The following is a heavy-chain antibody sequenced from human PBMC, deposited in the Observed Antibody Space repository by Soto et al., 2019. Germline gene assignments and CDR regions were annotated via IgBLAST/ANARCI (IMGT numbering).Heavy chain of an antibody. J-gene: IGHJ4*02. D-gene: IGHD2-2*02. Sequence: EVHLVESGGGLLQPGGSLRLSCAASGFTFSHYWMHWVRQAPGKGLVWVSRINSDGSSTIYADSVKGRFTISRDTGKNPLDLQMNSLGVEDAAVYYCVCPYPLGYWGQGTLVTVSS. CDR3: VCPYPLGY. CDR2: INSDGSST. CDR1: GFTFSHYW. V-gene: IGHV3-74*01.